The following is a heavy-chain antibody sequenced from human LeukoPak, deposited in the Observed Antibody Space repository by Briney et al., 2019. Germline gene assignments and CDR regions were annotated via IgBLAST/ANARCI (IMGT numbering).Heavy chain of an antibody. D-gene: IGHD3-10*01. Sequence: GASVKVSCKASGYTFTSYGICWVRQAPGQGLEWMGWISAYNGNTNYAQKLQGRVTMTTDTSTSTAYMELRSLRSDDTAVYYCARDAKDKVLLWFGEPVGSNWFDPWGQGTLVTVSS. CDR1: GYTFTSYG. V-gene: IGHV1-18*01. CDR2: ISAYNGNT. CDR3: ARDAKDKVLLWFGEPVGSNWFDP. J-gene: IGHJ5*02.